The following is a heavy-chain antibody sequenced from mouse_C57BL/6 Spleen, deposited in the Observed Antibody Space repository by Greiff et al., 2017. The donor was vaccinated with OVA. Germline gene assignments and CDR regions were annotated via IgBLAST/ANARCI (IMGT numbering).Heavy chain of an antibody. CDR2: ISSGSSTI. J-gene: IGHJ4*01. Sequence: DVQLQESGGGLVKPGGSLKLSCAASGFTFSDYGMHWVRQAPEKGLEWVAYISSGSSTIYYADTVKGRFTISRDNAKNNLFLQMTSLRSEDTAMYYCARPVVATEAMDYWGQGTSVTVSS. D-gene: IGHD1-1*01. CDR3: ARPVVATEAMDY. V-gene: IGHV5-17*01. CDR1: GFTFSDYG.